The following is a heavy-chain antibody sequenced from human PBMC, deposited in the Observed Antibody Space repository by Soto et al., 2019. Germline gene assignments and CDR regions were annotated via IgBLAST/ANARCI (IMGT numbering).Heavy chain of an antibody. D-gene: IGHD3-3*01. J-gene: IGHJ4*02. CDR3: ARGGITIFGVIDY. CDR2: INPKSGGA. V-gene: IGHV1-2*02. CDR1: GYSFTDHY. Sequence: ASVKVSCKASGYSFTDHYMHWVRQAPGQGLEWMGWINPKSGGANYGQKFQGRVTMTRDTSISTAYMELSRLGFDDTAVYYCARGGITIFGVIDYWGQGTLVTV.